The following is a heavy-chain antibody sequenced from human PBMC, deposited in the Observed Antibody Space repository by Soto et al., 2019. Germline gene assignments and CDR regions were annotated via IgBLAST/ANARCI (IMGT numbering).Heavy chain of an antibody. CDR1: GGSISSYY. CDR2: IYTSGST. CDR3: ARRPGFGHAFDI. Sequence: QVQLQESGPGLVKPSETLSLTCTVSGGSISSYYWSWIRQPPGKGLEWIGYIYTSGSTNYNPSLTNRVTISVDTSKNQFSLKLSSVTAADTAVYYCARRPGFGHAFDIWGQGTMVTVSS. J-gene: IGHJ3*02. D-gene: IGHD3-10*01. V-gene: IGHV4-4*08.